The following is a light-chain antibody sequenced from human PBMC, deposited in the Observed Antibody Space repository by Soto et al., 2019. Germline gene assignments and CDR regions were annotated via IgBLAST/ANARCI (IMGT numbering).Light chain of an antibody. CDR3: AAWDDSLDSYV. V-gene: IGLV1-44*01. Sequence: QSALTQPPSTSGTPGQRVTISCSGSSSNIGKNPVNWYQQLPGTAHKLLIFGNNQRPSGVPDRFCGSKSGTSASLAISGLESDYDAHYYCAAWDDSLDSYVFVTGTKVTVL. J-gene: IGLJ1*01. CDR1: SSNIGKNP. CDR2: GNN.